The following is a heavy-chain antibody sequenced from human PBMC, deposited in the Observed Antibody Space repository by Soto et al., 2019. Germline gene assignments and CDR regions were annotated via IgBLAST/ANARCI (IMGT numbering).Heavy chain of an antibody. J-gene: IGHJ4*02. CDR1: GFTFSSYD. Sequence: EVQLAESGGGMVQPGGSLRLSCVASGFTFSSYDMHWVRQAPGKGLEYVSSISSNGGTTYYGNSVKGRFTISRDNSKNTQYLQMGSLRAEDMALYYCVRRVSGNYDYWGQGTLVTVSS. D-gene: IGHD1-7*01. CDR2: ISSNGGTT. V-gene: IGHV3-64*01. CDR3: VRRVSGNYDY.